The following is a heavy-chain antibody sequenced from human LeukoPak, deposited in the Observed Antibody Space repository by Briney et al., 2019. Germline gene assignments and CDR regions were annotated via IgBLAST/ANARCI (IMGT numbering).Heavy chain of an antibody. J-gene: IGHJ5*02. Sequence: GGSLRLSCESSGFRFRLHSMSWVRQAPGKGLAWVSLIYSDGVTQYADSVKGRFTISRDNSKNTLYLQMNSLRDEDTAVYFCARDRAEGKTWVEFDPWGQGTLVTVSS. CDR2: IYSDGVT. CDR3: ARDRAEGKTWVEFDP. V-gene: IGHV3-66*02. CDR1: GFRFRLHS.